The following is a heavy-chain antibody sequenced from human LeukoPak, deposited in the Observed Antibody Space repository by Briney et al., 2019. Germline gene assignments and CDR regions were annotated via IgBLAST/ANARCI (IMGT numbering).Heavy chain of an antibody. CDR3: APVRAGYSISFDP. D-gene: IGHD6-13*01. CDR1: GGSFSGYY. Sequence: SETLSLTCAVYGGSFSGYYWSWIRQPPGKGLEWIGEINHSGSTNYNPSLKSRDTISVDTSKNQFSLKLSSVAAADTAVYYCAPVRAGYSISFDPWGQGTLVTVSS. J-gene: IGHJ5*02. V-gene: IGHV4-34*01. CDR2: INHSGST.